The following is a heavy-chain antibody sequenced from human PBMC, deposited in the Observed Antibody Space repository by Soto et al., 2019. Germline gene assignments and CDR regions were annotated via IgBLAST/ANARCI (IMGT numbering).Heavy chain of an antibody. CDR2: INQDGSGK. CDR3: APRWITMSTGYFHH. V-gene: IGHV3-7*01. D-gene: IGHD3-3*01. J-gene: IGHJ1*01. CDR1: GFTFSGYE. Sequence: EVQLVESGGGLVKPGGSLRLSCAASGFTFSGYEMSWVRQAPGKGLQWVANINQDGSGKYFVDSVKGRFTISRDNAKNSVYLQMNSLRAEDTAVYYCAPRWITMSTGYFHHWGQGTLVIVSS.